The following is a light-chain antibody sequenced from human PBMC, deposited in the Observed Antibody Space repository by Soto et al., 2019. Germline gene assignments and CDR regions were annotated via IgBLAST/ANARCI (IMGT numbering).Light chain of an antibody. Sequence: QSVLTQPASVSGSPGQSITISCTGTSSDVGGYNYVSWYQQHPGKAPKLMIYEVSNRPSGVSNRSSGSKSGNTASLTISGLQAEDEADHYCSSYTSSTFYVFGTGTKVTVL. V-gene: IGLV2-14*01. CDR3: SSYTSSTFYV. CDR2: EVS. J-gene: IGLJ1*01. CDR1: SSDVGGYNY.